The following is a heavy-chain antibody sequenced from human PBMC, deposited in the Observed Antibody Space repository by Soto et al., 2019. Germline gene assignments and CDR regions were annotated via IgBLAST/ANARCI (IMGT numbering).Heavy chain of an antibody. V-gene: IGHV2-26*01. CDR3: ARIRKDIVLVPAATRVYYFDY. D-gene: IGHD2-2*01. Sequence: HVTLKESGPVLVKPTETLTLTCTVSGFSLSNARMGVSWIRQPPGKALEWLAHIFSNDEKSYSTSLKSRLTISKDTSKSQVVLTMINMDPVDTATYYCARIRKDIVLVPAATRVYYFDYWGQGTLVTVSS. CDR1: GFSLSNARMG. CDR2: IFSNDEK. J-gene: IGHJ4*02.